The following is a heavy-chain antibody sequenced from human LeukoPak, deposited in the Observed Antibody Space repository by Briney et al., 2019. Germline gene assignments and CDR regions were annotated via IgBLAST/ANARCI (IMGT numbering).Heavy chain of an antibody. CDR1: GYTFTGYY. J-gene: IGHJ4*02. D-gene: IGHD6-19*01. Sequence: ASVKVSCKASGYTFTGYYMHWVRQAPGQGLEWMGWINPNSGGTNYAQKFQGRVTMTRDTSISTAYMELSRLRSDDTAVYYCARSSLYRYSSGWYGGADYWGQGTLVTVSS. CDR2: INPNSGGT. V-gene: IGHV1-2*02. CDR3: ARSSLYRYSSGWYGGADY.